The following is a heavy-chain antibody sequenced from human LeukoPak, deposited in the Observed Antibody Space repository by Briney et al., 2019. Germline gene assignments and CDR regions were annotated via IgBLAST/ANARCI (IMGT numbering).Heavy chain of an antibody. CDR2: INSSSSYI. Sequence: GGSLTLSCSASAFTFSSYSMNCHPQAPGKGREWVSSINSSSSYIYYTVSVKVRFTISRDNAKNSLYLQMKSLRAEDTAVYYCASIYGSGSYRDYYYYGMDVWGQGTTVTVSS. D-gene: IGHD3-10*01. CDR1: AFTFSSYS. CDR3: ASIYGSGSYRDYYYYGMDV. V-gene: IGHV3-21*01. J-gene: IGHJ6*02.